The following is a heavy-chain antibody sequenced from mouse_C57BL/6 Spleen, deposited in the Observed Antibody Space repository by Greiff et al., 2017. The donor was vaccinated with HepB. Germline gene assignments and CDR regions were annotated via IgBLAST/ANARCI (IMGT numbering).Heavy chain of an antibody. CDR3: ARSEDLDFDY. CDR2: IYPRSGNT. J-gene: IGHJ2*01. CDR1: GYTFTSYG. Sequence: VQLQQSGAELARPGASVKLSCKASGYTFTSYGISWVKQRTGQGLEWIGEIYPRSGNTYYNEKFKGKATLTADKSSSTAYMELRSLTSEDSAVYFCARSEDLDFDYWGQGTTLTVSS. V-gene: IGHV1-81*01.